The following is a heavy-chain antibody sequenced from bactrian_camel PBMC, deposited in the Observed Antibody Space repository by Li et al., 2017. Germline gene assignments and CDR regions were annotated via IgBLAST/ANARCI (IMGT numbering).Heavy chain of an antibody. CDR3: ATGRHTGWGTLLWYNY. CDR2: RSSDDDDGT. J-gene: IGHJ4*01. V-gene: IGHV3S63*01. CDR1: GFTFDDSD. Sequence: HVQLVESGGGSVQAGETLRLSCTVSGFTFDDSDMGWYRQAPGKQRELVSSRSSDDDDGTWHADSVKGRFTISEDYAENTVYLQMNSLKSEDTALYYCATGRHTGWGTLLWYNYWGQGTQVTVS. D-gene: IGHD5*01.